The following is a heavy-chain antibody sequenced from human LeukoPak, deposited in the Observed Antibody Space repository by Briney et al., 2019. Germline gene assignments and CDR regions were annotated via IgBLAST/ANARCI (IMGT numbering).Heavy chain of an antibody. CDR1: GYTFTGYY. D-gene: IGHD3-9*01. CDR3: ARATQYYDILTGYYSYYGMDV. J-gene: IGHJ6*02. Sequence: ASVKVSCKASGYTFTGYYMHWVRQAPGQGLEWMGWINLNSGGTNYAQKFQGRVTMTRDTSISTAFMELSRLRSDDTAVYYCARATQYYDILTGYYSYYGMDVWGQGTTVTVSS. V-gene: IGHV1-2*02. CDR2: INLNSGGT.